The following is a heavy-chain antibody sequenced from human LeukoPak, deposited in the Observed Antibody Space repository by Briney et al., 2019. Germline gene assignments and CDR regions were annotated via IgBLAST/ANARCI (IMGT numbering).Heavy chain of an antibody. CDR2: IYWDDDK. V-gene: IGHV2-5*02. Sequence: ESGPTLVEPTQTLTLTCTFSGFSLSTSGVGVGWIRQPPGKALEWLALIYWDDDKRYSPSLKSRLTITKDTSKNQVVLTMTNMDPVDTATYYCAHIRLDYYDSSGYYKVGGAFDIWGQGTMVTVSS. J-gene: IGHJ3*02. CDR3: AHIRLDYYDSSGYYKVGGAFDI. D-gene: IGHD3-22*01. CDR1: GFSLSTSGVG.